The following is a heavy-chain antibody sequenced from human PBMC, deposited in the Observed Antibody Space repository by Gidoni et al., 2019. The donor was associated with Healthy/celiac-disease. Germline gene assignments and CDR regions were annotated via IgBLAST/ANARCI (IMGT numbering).Heavy chain of an antibody. CDR3: AAGVEASEAFDI. Sequence: IGWIVVGSGNTNYAQKFQERVTITRDMSTSTAYMELSSLRSEDTAVYYCAAGVEASEAFDIWGQGTMVTVSS. V-gene: IGHV1-58*01. J-gene: IGHJ3*02. CDR2: IVVGSGNT.